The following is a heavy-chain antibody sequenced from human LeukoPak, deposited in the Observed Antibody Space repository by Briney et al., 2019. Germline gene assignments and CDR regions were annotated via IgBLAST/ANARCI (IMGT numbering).Heavy chain of an antibody. D-gene: IGHD3-22*01. CDR2: IYSGGST. CDR3: AKADDSSGYYFLGYFDY. CDR1: EFSVGSNY. J-gene: IGHJ4*02. V-gene: IGHV3-66*01. Sequence: GGSLRLSCAASEFSVGSNYMTWVRQAPGKGLEWVSLIYSGGSTYYADSVKGRFTISRDNSKNTLYLQMNSLRAEDTAVYYCAKADDSSGYYFLGYFDYWGQGTLVTVSS.